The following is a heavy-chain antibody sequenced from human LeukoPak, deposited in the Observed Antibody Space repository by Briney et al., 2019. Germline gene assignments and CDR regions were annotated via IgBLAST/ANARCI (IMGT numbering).Heavy chain of an antibody. CDR2: IYYSGST. J-gene: IGHJ4*02. Sequence: KPSETLSLTCTVSGGSISSSSYYWGWIRQPPGKGLEWIGSIYYSGSTYYNPSLKSRVTISVDTSKNQFSLKLSSVTAADTAVYYCARGITETPEYWGQGTLVTVSS. CDR1: GGSISSSSYY. D-gene: IGHD1-20*01. CDR3: ARGITETPEY. V-gene: IGHV4-39*01.